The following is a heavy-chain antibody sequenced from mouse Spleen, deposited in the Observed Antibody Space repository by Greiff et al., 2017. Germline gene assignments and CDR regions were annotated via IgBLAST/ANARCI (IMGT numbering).Heavy chain of an antibody. V-gene: IGHV1S81*02. CDR2: INPSNGGT. CDR3: TRDGNYGAMDY. CDR1: GYTFTSYY. J-gene: IGHJ4*01. D-gene: IGHD2-1*01. Sequence: QVQLKQSGAELVKPGASVKLSCKASGYTFTSYYMYWVKQRPGQGLEWIGEINPSNGGTNFNEKFKSKATLTVDKSSSTAYMQLSSLTSEDSAVYYCTRDGNYGAMDYWGQGTSVTVSS.